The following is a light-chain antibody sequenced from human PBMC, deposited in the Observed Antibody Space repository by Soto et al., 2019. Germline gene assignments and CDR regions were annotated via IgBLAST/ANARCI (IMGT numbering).Light chain of an antibody. J-gene: IGLJ3*02. CDR3: QVWDISSSHVV. CDR1: HIGSKS. CDR2: YDG. Sequence: SYELTQPPSVSEAPVKTASVVCGGSHIGSKSVLWYKKKAGEAPVLDMYYDGDRPSGIPEGFSGSNSGNTATLAISGVEDGDEVDYYCQVWDISSSHVVFGAGTKLTVL. V-gene: IGLV3-21*01.